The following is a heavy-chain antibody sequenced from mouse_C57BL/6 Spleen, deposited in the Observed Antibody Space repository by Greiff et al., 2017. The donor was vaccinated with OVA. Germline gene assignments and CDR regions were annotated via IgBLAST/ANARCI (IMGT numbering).Heavy chain of an antibody. D-gene: IGHD4-1*01. CDR1: GFTFSDYY. Sequence: EVKVVESEGGLVQPGSSMKLSCTASGFTFSDYYMAWVRQVPEKGLEWVANINYDGSSTYYLDSLKSRFIISRDNAKNILYLQMSSLKSEDTATYYCARETGKGYFDVWGTGTTVTVSS. CDR2: INYDGSST. V-gene: IGHV5-16*01. CDR3: ARETGKGYFDV. J-gene: IGHJ1*03.